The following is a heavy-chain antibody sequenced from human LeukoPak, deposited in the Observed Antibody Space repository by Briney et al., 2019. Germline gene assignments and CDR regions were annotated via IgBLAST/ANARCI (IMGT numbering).Heavy chain of an antibody. D-gene: IGHD3-22*01. Sequence: SETLSLTCAVYGGSFSGYYWSWIRQPPGKGLEWIGEINHSGSTNYNPSLKSRVTISVDTSKNQFSLKLSSVTAADTAVYYCARSLDYYDSSGLMDYWGQGTLVTVSS. CDR1: GGSFSGYY. J-gene: IGHJ4*02. CDR2: INHSGST. V-gene: IGHV4-34*01. CDR3: ARSLDYYDSSGLMDY.